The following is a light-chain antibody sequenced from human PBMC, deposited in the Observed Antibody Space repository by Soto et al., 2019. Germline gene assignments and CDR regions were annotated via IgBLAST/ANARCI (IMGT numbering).Light chain of an antibody. V-gene: IGKV1-39*01. J-gene: IGKJ1*01. CDR1: QSISSY. CDR3: QQSYSTPWT. CDR2: AAS. Sequence: DIQMTQSPSSLSASVGDRVTITCRASQSISSYLNWYQQKPGKAPKLLIYAASSLQSGVPSRFSGSGSWTDFTLTISSLQPEDFATYYSQQSYSTPWTFGQGTTVEIK.